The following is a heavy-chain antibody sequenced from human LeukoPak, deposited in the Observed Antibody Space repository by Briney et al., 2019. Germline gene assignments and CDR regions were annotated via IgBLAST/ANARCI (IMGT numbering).Heavy chain of an antibody. J-gene: IGHJ5*02. V-gene: IGHV1-18*01. CDR3: ARDSGYSYGGVIDWFDP. CDR1: GYTFTSYG. Sequence: ASVKVSCKASGYTFTSYGISWVRQAPGQGLEGMGWISAYNGNTNYAQKLQGRVTMTTDTSTSTAYMELRSLRSDDTAVYYCARDSGYSYGGVIDWFDPWGQGTLVTVSS. CDR2: ISAYNGNT. D-gene: IGHD5-18*01.